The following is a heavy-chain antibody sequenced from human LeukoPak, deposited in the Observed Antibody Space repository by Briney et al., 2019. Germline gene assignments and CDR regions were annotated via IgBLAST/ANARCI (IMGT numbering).Heavy chain of an antibody. CDR1: GFTFSSYG. CDR2: IWYDGSNK. V-gene: IGHV3-33*01. CDR3: ARDRGSYWDWGNDY. Sequence: PGGSLRLSCAASGFTFSSYGMHWVRQAPGKGLEWVAVIWYDGSNKYYADSVKGRFTISRDNSKNTLYLQMNSLRAEDTAVYYCARDRGSYWDWGNDYWGQGTLVTVST. D-gene: IGHD1-26*01. J-gene: IGHJ4*02.